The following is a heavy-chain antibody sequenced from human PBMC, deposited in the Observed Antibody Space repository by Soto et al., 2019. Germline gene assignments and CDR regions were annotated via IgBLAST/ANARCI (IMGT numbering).Heavy chain of an antibody. D-gene: IGHD6-19*01. J-gene: IGHJ4*02. Sequence: EVQLVESGGGLIQPGGSLRLSCAASGFTVSSNYMSWVRQAPGKGLEWVSAIYGGGDTFHADSVKGRFTISRDNFKNTLYLQMNSLRDEDTAVYYCAREPWSSVSGVRWGQGTLVTVSS. CDR1: GFTVSSNY. V-gene: IGHV3-53*01. CDR3: AREPWSSVSGVR. CDR2: IYGGGDT.